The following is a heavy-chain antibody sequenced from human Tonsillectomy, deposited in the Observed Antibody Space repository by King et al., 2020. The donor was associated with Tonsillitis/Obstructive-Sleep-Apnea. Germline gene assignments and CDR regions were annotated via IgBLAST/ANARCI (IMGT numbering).Heavy chain of an antibody. CDR3: ARTGYCSSTSCSDSYMDV. V-gene: IGHV1-18*01. CDR2: ISAYNGNT. Sequence: QLVQSGAEVKKPGASVKVSCKASGYTFTSYGISWVRQAPGQGLEWMGWISAYNGNTNYAQKLQGRVTLPTDTSTSTAYMELRSLRSDDTAVYYCARTGYCSSTSCSDSYMDVWGKGTTVTVSS. J-gene: IGHJ6*03. D-gene: IGHD2-2*01. CDR1: GYTFTSYG.